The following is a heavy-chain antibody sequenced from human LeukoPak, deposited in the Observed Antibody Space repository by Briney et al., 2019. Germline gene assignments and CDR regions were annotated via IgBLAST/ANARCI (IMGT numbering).Heavy chain of an antibody. CDR2: IYPSGNT. D-gene: IGHD3-10*01. J-gene: IGHJ5*02. V-gene: IGHV4-4*07. CDR1: GDSISSYY. CDR3: ARDQSPNYYGSGSYSNWFDP. Sequence: SKTLSLTCTVSGDSISSYYWSWIRQPAGKGLEWIGRIYPSGNTNYNPSLKSRVTMSVDTSKNQFSLRVISVTAADTAVYYCARDQSPNYYGSGSYSNWFDPWGQGTLVTVSS.